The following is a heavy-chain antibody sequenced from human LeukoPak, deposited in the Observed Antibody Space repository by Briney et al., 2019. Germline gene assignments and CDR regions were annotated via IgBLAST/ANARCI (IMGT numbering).Heavy chain of an antibody. D-gene: IGHD3-22*01. V-gene: IGHV1-18*01. J-gene: IGHJ4*02. CDR2: ISAYNGNT. Sequence: ASVKVSCTASGYTFTSYGISWVRQAPGQGLEWMGWISAYNGNTNYAQKLQGRVTMTTDTSTSTAYMELRSLRSDDTAVYYCARDLVTYYYDSSGYPSIDYWGQGTLVTVSS. CDR1: GYTFTSYG. CDR3: ARDLVTYYYDSSGYPSIDY.